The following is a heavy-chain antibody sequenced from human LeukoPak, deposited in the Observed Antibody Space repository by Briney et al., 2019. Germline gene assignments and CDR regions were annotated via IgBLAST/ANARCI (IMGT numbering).Heavy chain of an antibody. Sequence: PSGTLSLTCAVSGGSIVSRDWWTWVRQTPGQGLEWVGDIFHSGAANYNLSLKSRLTLSVDKTENQFSLRLSSVTAADTAVYYCARGIYYSVTGSHNDFDSWGPGTLVTVS. J-gene: IGHJ4*02. D-gene: IGHD2-21*02. CDR1: GGSIVSRDW. CDR2: IFHSGAA. V-gene: IGHV4-4*02. CDR3: ARGIYYSVTGSHNDFDS.